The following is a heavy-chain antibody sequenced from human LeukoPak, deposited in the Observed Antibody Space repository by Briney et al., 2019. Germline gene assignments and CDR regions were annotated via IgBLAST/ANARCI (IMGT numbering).Heavy chain of an antibody. J-gene: IGHJ6*02. V-gene: IGHV4-4*02. CDR3: ARDAYCSSTSCHYYYGMDV. Sequence: SGTLSLTCAVSGGSISSSNWWSWVRQPPGKGLEWIGEIYHSGGTNYNPSLKSRVTISVDKSKNQFSLKLSSVTAADTAVYYCARDAYCSSTSCHYYYGMDVWGQGTTVTVSS. CDR2: IYHSGGT. D-gene: IGHD2-2*01. CDR1: GGSISSSNW.